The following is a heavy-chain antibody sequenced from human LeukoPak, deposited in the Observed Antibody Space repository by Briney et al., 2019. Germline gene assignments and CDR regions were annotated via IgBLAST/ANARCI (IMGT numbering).Heavy chain of an antibody. CDR3: ARRTYITDQYYFDY. CDR1: GFTFSNYV. CDR2: ISHSGGST. J-gene: IGHJ4*02. V-gene: IGHV3-23*01. D-gene: IGHD1-14*01. Sequence: GGSLRLSCAASGFTFSNYVMSWVRQAPGKGLEWVSVISHSGGSTYYADSVKGRFTISRDNSKNTLYLQMSSLRADDTAVYYCARRTYITDQYYFDYWGQGTLVTVSS.